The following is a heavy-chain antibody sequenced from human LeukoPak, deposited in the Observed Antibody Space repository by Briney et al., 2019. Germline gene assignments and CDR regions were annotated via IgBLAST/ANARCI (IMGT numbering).Heavy chain of an antibody. CDR1: GFTFDDYG. CDR3: ARDTYYDFWSGFDP. Sequence: GGSLRLSCAASGFTFDDYGMSWVRQAPGKGLEWVSGINWNGGSTGYADSVKGRFTISRDNAKNSLYLQMNSLRAEDTALYHCARDTYYDFWSGFDPWGQGTLVTVSS. J-gene: IGHJ5*02. V-gene: IGHV3-20*01. D-gene: IGHD3-3*01. CDR2: INWNGGST.